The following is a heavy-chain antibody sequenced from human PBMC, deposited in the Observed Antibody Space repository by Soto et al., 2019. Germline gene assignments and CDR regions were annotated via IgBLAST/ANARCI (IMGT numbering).Heavy chain of an antibody. V-gene: IGHV3-23*01. CDR2: DTGRSSST. Sequence: EVRLLETGGGLVQAGGSLRLSCVASGCKFSNYAMSWVRQAPGKGLEWVSVDTGRSSSTYYADSMGGRFLISRDNSRNTLFLQVNSLGAEDTAVYYCTKHLPSKKNQRRWADAFHIWGQGTILTVSS. CDR1: GCKFSNYA. CDR3: TKHLPSKKNQRRWADAFHI. D-gene: IGHD2-2*01. J-gene: IGHJ3*02.